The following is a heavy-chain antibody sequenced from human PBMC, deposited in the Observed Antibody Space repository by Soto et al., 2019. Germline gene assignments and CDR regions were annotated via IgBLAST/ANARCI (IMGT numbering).Heavy chain of an antibody. CDR2: IYWDDDK. D-gene: IGHD3-10*01. CDR1: GFSLSTSGVG. V-gene: IGHV2-5*02. CDR3: AHSGYYYGSGSYYGQHHFDY. Sequence: QITLKESGPTLVKPTQTLTLTCTFSGFSLSTSGVGVGWIRQPPGKALEWLALIYWDDDKRYSPSLKSRLTITKDTSKNQVVLTMTNMDPVDTATYYCAHSGYYYGSGSYYGQHHFDYWGQGTLVTVSS. J-gene: IGHJ4*02.